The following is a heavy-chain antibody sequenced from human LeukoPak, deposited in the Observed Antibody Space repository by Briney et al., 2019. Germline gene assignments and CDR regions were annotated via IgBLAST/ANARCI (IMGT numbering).Heavy chain of an antibody. Sequence: PSETLSLTCNVSGGSISNYHWSWIRQPPGKGLEWIGYIYYSGSTNYNPSLKSRVTISEDTSKNQFSLKLSSVTAADTAVYYCARSPDYYYYYMDVWGKGTTVTVSS. CDR2: IYYSGST. CDR1: GGSISNYH. CDR3: ARSPDYYYYYMDV. J-gene: IGHJ6*03. V-gene: IGHV4-59*01.